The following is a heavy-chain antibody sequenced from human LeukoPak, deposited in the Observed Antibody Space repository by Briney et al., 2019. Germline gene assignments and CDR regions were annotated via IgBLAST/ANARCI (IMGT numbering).Heavy chain of an antibody. V-gene: IGHV1-2*02. J-gene: IGHJ3*01. CDR2: IHLNGGGT. Sequence: ASVKVSCTASGHIFTVDSVHWVRQAPGQGLEWMGWIHLNGGGTYRAQTFQDRVTLTKGTSLSTAYMELNSLTSDDTAVYFCATAQHCSGGTCHAWTDAFHVWGRGTRVTVSS. D-gene: IGHD2-15*01. CDR3: ATAQHCSGGTCHAWTDAFHV. CDR1: GHIFTVDS.